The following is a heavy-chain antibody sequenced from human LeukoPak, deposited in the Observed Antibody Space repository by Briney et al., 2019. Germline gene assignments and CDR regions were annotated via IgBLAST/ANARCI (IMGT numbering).Heavy chain of an antibody. J-gene: IGHJ4*02. D-gene: IGHD1-14*01. CDR3: ARDLTGPDY. CDR2: INTDGSST. CDR1: GFTFSSYW. V-gene: IGHV3-74*01. Sequence: GGSLRLSCAASGFTFSSYWMPWVRQPPGEGLVWVSRINTDGSSTSYADSVKGRFTISRDNPKNTLYLQMNSLRAEDTAVYYCARDLTGPDYWGQGTLVTVSA.